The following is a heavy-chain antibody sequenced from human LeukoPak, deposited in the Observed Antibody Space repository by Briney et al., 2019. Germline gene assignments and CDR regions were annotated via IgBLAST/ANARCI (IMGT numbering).Heavy chain of an antibody. V-gene: IGHV3-7*01. CDR1: GFTFSSYW. Sequence: PGGSLRLSCAASGFTFSSYWMSWVRQAPGKGLEGVANIKQDGSEKYYVDSVKGRFTISRDNAKNSLYLQMNSLRAEDTAVYYCASQEGIPGDYGDSFDYWGQGTLVTVSS. J-gene: IGHJ4*02. CDR2: IKQDGSEK. CDR3: ASQEGIPGDYGDSFDY. D-gene: IGHD4-17*01.